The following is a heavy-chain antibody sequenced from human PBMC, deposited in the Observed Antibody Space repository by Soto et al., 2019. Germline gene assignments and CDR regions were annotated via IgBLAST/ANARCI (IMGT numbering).Heavy chain of an antibody. J-gene: IGHJ6*02. Sequence: ASVKVSFKASGYTFTSYGISWVRQAPGQGLEWMGWISAYNGNTNYAQKLQGRVTMTTDTSTSTAYMELRSLRSDDTAVYYCARDNPPGITIFGVVIIGMDVWGQGTTVTVSS. CDR1: GYTFTSYG. CDR3: ARDNPPGITIFGVVIIGMDV. CDR2: ISAYNGNT. D-gene: IGHD3-3*01. V-gene: IGHV1-18*04.